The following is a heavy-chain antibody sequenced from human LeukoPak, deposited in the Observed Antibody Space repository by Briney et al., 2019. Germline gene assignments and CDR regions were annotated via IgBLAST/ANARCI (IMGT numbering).Heavy chain of an antibody. CDR1: GFTFSSYA. J-gene: IGHJ4*02. CDR2: ISYDGSNK. Sequence: PGGSLRLSCAASGFTFSSYAMHWVRQAPGKGLEWVAVISYDGSNKYYADSVKGRFTISRDNSKNTLYLQMNSLRAEDTAVYYCARDGLEGAVGYWGQGTLVTVSS. V-gene: IGHV3-30*04. D-gene: IGHD1-26*01. CDR3: ARDGLEGAVGY.